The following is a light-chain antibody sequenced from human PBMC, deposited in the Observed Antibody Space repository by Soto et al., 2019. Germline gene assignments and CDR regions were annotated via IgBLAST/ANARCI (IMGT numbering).Light chain of an antibody. CDR3: CSYAGSSTPVI. Sequence: QSALTQPASASGSPGQSITISCTGTSSDVGTYNLVSWYQRHPGKAPKLMIYEVIKRPSGVSNRFSGSKSGNTASLTISGLQADDEADYYCCSYAGSSTPVIFGGGTKLTVL. CDR2: EVI. CDR1: SSDVGTYNL. V-gene: IGLV2-23*02. J-gene: IGLJ2*01.